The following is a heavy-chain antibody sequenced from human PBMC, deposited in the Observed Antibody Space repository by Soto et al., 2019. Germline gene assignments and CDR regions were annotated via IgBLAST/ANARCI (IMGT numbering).Heavy chain of an antibody. D-gene: IGHD2-21*02. CDR1: GFNFNNQA. CDR2: ISGSGATS. Sequence: GGSLRLSCTASGFNFNNQAMSWIRQAPGKGLEWVSTISGSGATSLYADSVKGRFTIFKDSSQAYLDLKSLRVEDSATYYCAKTETMVVVTVQPRWFDSWGRGTLVTVSS. V-gene: IGHV3-23*01. CDR3: AKTETMVVVTVQPRWFDS. J-gene: IGHJ5*01.